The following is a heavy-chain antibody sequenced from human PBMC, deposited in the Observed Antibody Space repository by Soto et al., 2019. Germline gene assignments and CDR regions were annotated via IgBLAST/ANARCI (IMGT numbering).Heavy chain of an antibody. D-gene: IGHD2-15*01. V-gene: IGHV1-69*02. CDR1: GGTFSSYT. Sequence: QVRLVQSGAEVKKPGSSVKVSCKASGGTFSSYTISWVRQAPGQGLEWMGRIIPILGIANYAQKFQGRVTITADKSTSTAYMELSSLRSEDTAVYYCARALPIVVVAADGWFDPWGQGTLVTVSS. CDR3: ARALPIVVVAADGWFDP. J-gene: IGHJ5*02. CDR2: IIPILGIA.